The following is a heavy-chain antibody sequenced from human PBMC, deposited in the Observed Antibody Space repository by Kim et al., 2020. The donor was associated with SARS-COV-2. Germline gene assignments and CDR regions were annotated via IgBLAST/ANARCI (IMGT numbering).Heavy chain of an antibody. CDR3: AKAEFYSSGWSYFPY. J-gene: IGHJ4*02. CDR2: IYTTGIT. Sequence: SETLSLNCTVSGGPITGSYWTWIRQPAGKGLEWIGRIYTTGITDYNPSLKSRVTMSVDTSKSQFSLKLNSVTAADTAIYYCAKAEFYSSGWSYFPYWGQG. CDR1: GGPITGSY. D-gene: IGHD6-19*01. V-gene: IGHV4-4*07.